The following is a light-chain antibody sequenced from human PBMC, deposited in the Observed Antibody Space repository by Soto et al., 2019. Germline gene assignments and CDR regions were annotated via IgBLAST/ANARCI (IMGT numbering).Light chain of an antibody. CDR2: GPS. Sequence: EIVLTQSPGTLSLSPGERATLSCRASQSVRGTLACYQQKPGQAPRLLMYGPSSRATGIPDRFSGSASGTDFTLTISSLEPEDFAVYFCQHYGSSRTFGQGTKVEIK. CDR1: QSVRGT. CDR3: QHYGSSRT. V-gene: IGKV3-20*01. J-gene: IGKJ1*01.